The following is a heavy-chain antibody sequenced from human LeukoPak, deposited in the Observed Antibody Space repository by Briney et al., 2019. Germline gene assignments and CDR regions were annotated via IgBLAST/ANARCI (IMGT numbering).Heavy chain of an antibody. Sequence: SETLSLTCAVYGGSFSGYYWSWIRQPPGKGLEWIGEINHSGSTNYNPSLKSRVTISVDTSKNQFSLKLSSVTVADTAVYYCARELYSSGYHDAFDIWGQGTMVTVSS. J-gene: IGHJ3*02. CDR3: ARELYSSGYHDAFDI. CDR1: GGSFSGYY. V-gene: IGHV4-34*01. D-gene: IGHD3-22*01. CDR2: INHSGST.